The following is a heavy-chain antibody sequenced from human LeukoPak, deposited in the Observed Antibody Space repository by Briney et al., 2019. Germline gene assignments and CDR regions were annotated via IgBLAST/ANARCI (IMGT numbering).Heavy chain of an antibody. V-gene: IGHV3-74*01. CDR3: ARDWGGYGPTSHDY. D-gene: IGHD3-16*01. CDR2: ISSDGSEI. CDR1: GFTFSRYW. Sequence: GGSLGLSCAASGFTFSRYWMHWVRQDPEKGLVWVSRISSDGSEIIYADSVKGRFTISRDNAENTLYLEMNSLRVEDTAVYYCARDWGGYGPTSHDYWGQGTLVTVSS. J-gene: IGHJ4*02.